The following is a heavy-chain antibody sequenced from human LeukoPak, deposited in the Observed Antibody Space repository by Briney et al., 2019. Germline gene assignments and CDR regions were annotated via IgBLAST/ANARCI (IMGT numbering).Heavy chain of an antibody. CDR1: GFTFSSYS. CDR2: ISSSSSYI. J-gene: IGHJ4*02. CDR3: AKSGLAYGDYSAYFFDY. Sequence: PGGSLRLSCAASGFTFSSYSMNWARQAPGKGLEWVSSISSSSSYIYYADSVKGRFTISRDNAKNSLYLQMNSLRAEDTAVYYCAKSGLAYGDYSAYFFDYWGQGTLVTVSS. D-gene: IGHD5-12*01. V-gene: IGHV3-21*01.